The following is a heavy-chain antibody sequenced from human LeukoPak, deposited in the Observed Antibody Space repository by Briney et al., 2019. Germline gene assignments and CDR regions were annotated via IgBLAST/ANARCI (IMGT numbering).Heavy chain of an antibody. Sequence: GGSLRLSCAASGFTFSSYWMSWVRQAPGKGLEWVANIKEDGSEKYYVDSVKGRFTISRDNAKNSLYLQMNSLRAEDTAVYHCAREYFDSSGYYDAFDIWGQGTVVTVSS. CDR1: GFTFSSYW. CDR2: IKEDGSEK. J-gene: IGHJ3*02. D-gene: IGHD3-22*01. V-gene: IGHV3-7*04. CDR3: AREYFDSSGYYDAFDI.